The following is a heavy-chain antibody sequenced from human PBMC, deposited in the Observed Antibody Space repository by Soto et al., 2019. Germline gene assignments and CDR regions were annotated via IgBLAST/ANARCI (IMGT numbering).Heavy chain of an antibody. CDR1: VGSISTGAYS. CDR2: IYHSGST. CDR3: ARGYCSGGSCYGYGMDV. Sequence: SETLCVACAFSVGSISTGAYSLSWIRQPRGKGLEWIGYIYHSGSTYYNPSLKSRVTISVDRSKNQFSLKLSSVTAADTAVYYCARGYCSGGSCYGYGMDVWGQGTTVTVSS. V-gene: IGHV4-30-2*01. J-gene: IGHJ6*01. D-gene: IGHD2-15*01.